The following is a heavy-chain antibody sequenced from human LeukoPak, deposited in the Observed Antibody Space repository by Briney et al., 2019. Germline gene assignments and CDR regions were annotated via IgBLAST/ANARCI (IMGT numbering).Heavy chain of an antibody. D-gene: IGHD5-24*01. CDR2: IIPIFGTA. CDR3: ARVRDGHFYDAFDI. CDR1: GGTFSSYA. Sequence: SVKVSCKASGGTFSSYAISWVRQAPGQGLEWMGRIIPIFGTANYAQKFQGRVTITTDESTSTAYMELSSLRSEDTAVYYCARVRDGHFYDAFDIWGQGTMVTVSS. J-gene: IGHJ3*02. V-gene: IGHV1-69*05.